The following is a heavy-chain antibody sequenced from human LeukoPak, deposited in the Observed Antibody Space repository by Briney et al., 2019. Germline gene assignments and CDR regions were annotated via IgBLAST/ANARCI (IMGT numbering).Heavy chain of an antibody. CDR2: ISYDGSNK. Sequence: GRSLRLSCAASGFTFSSYAMHWVRQAPGKGLEWVAVISYDGSNKYYADSVKGRFTISRDNSKNTLYLQMNSLRAEDTAVYYCASGLYDAFDIWGQGTMVTVSS. J-gene: IGHJ3*02. V-gene: IGHV3-30*04. CDR3: ASGLYDAFDI. D-gene: IGHD2-2*02. CDR1: GFTFSSYA.